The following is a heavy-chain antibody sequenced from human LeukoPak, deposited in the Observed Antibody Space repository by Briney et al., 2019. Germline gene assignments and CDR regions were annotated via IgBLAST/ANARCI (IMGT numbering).Heavy chain of an antibody. Sequence: GGSLRLSCAASGFTFSSYEMNWVRQAPGKGLEWVSYISSSGSTIYYADSVKGRFTISRDNAKNSLYLQMNSLRAEDTAVYYCARPHDYGDYFYFDYWGQGTLVTVSS. J-gene: IGHJ4*02. CDR3: ARPHDYGDYFYFDY. CDR1: GFTFSSYE. D-gene: IGHD4-17*01. V-gene: IGHV3-48*03. CDR2: ISSSGSTI.